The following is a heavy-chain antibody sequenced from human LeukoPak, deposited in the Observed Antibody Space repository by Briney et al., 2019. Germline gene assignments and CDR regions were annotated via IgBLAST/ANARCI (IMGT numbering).Heavy chain of an antibody. V-gene: IGHV3-7*01. CDR3: ARKQSRAASYYYYYYMDV. J-gene: IGHJ6*03. CDR2: MKHDGSEK. Sequence: GGSLRLSCAASGFTFSNYWMSWVRQAPGKGLEWVANMKHDGSEKYYVDSVKGRFTISRDNAKNSLYLQMNSLRAEDTAVHYCARKQSRAASYYYYYYMDVWGKGTTVTVSS. CDR1: GFTFSNYW. D-gene: IGHD2-15*01.